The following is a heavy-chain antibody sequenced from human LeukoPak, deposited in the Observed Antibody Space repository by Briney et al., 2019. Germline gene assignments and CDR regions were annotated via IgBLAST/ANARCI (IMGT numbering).Heavy chain of an antibody. V-gene: IGHV3-7*01. CDR2: IKEDGSRE. CDR3: ARDSPGYGAYVS. Sequence: GGSLRLSCAASGFTFSTFWMTWVRQAPGKGLEWVANIKEDGSREYYVDSVKGRFTISRDNAKNSLYLQMDSLTAEDTAVYYCARDSPGYGAYVSWGQGTLVSVSS. D-gene: IGHD5-12*01. J-gene: IGHJ1*01. CDR1: GFTFSTFW.